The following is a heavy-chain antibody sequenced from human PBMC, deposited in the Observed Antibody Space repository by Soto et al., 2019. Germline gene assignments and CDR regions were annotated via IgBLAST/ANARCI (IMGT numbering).Heavy chain of an antibody. CDR1: GFTFSSYG. V-gene: IGHV3-30*18. Sequence: QVQLVEPGGGVVQPGRSLRLSCAASGFTFSSYGMNWVRQAPGKGLEWVAVISYDGSNKYYADSVKGRFTISRDSAKNILHLQMNSLEAEDTAVYYCAKEESGRWHYSYGMDVWGQGTTVTVSS. D-gene: IGHD6-13*01. CDR2: ISYDGSNK. CDR3: AKEESGRWHYSYGMDV. J-gene: IGHJ6*02.